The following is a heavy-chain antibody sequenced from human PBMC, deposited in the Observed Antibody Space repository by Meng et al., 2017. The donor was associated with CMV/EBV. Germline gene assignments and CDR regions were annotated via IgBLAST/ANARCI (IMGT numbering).Heavy chain of an antibody. CDR2: ISWNSGSI. D-gene: IGHD4-17*01. CDR1: GFTFDDYA. V-gene: IGHV3-9*03. CDR3: AKGLTTVTTFGFDY. Sequence: SLKISCAASGFTFDDYAMNWVRQAPGKGLEWVSGISWNSGSIGYADSVKGRFTISRDNAKNSLYLQMNSLRAEDMALYYCAKGLTTVTTFGFDYWGQGTLVTVSS. J-gene: IGHJ4*02.